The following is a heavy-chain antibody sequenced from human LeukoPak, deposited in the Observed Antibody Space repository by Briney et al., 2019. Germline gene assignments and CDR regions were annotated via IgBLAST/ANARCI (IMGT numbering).Heavy chain of an antibody. CDR1: GFTFSSFE. CDR3: ARDSTAAAGIDY. V-gene: IGHV3-48*03. Sequence: PGGSLRLSCAASGFTFSSFEMNWVRQAPGKGLEWISYINSGGGATYYTESVKGRFTISRDNAKNSLYLQMNSLRADDTAVYYCARDSTAAAGIDYWGQGTLVTVSS. CDR2: INSGGGAT. D-gene: IGHD6-13*01. J-gene: IGHJ4*02.